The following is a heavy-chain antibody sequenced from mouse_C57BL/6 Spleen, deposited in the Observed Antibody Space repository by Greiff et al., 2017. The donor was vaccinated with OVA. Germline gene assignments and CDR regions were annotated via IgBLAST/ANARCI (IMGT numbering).Heavy chain of an antibody. CDR3: ARGPSYYYGSSYLAY. V-gene: IGHV1-52*01. CDR2: IDPSDSET. CDR1: GYTFTSYW. Sequence: QVQLQQPGAELVRPGSSVKLSCKASGYTFTSYWMHWVKQRPIQGLEWIGNIDPSDSETHYNQKFKDKATLTVDKSSSTAYMQLSSLTSEDSAVYYCARGPSYYYGSSYLAYWGQGTLVTVSA. D-gene: IGHD1-1*01. J-gene: IGHJ3*01.